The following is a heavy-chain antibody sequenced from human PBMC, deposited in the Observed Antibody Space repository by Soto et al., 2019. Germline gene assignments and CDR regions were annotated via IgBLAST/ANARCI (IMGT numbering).Heavy chain of an antibody. CDR3: AREGRETGPIVATPGLYYYYGMDV. CDR2: IWYDGSNK. V-gene: IGHV3-33*01. CDR1: GFTFSSYG. D-gene: IGHD5-12*01. J-gene: IGHJ6*02. Sequence: GGSLRLSCAASGFTFSSYGMHWVRQAPGKGLEWVAVIWYDGSNKYYADSVKGRFTISRENSKNTLYLQMNSLRAEDMAVYYCAREGRETGPIVATPGLYYYYGMDVWGQGTTVTVSS.